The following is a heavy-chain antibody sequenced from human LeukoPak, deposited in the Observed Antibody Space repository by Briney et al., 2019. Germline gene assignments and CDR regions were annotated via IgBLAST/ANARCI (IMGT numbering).Heavy chain of an antibody. V-gene: IGHV4-59*01. CDR2: IYYSGSA. CDR3: ARFAAAAYYFDY. Sequence: SETLSLTCTVSGGSISIYYWSWIRQPPGKGLGWIGYIYYSGSANYNPSLKSRVTISVDTSKNQFSLKVTSVTAADTAVYYCARFAAAAYYFDYWGQGTLVTVSS. J-gene: IGHJ4*02. D-gene: IGHD6-13*01. CDR1: GGSISIYY.